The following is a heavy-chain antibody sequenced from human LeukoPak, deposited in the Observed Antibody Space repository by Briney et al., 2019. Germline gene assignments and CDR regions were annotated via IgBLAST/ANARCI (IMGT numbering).Heavy chain of an antibody. J-gene: IGHJ4*02. CDR2: ITNDNYDT. CDR1: GFTFSSYS. CDR3: AREGISRKMDFDY. Sequence: PGGSLRLSCAASGFTFSSYSMSWVRQAPEKGLEWVSSITNDNYDTFYADSVKGRFTISRDESKTTLYLQMKSLRAEDTAVYYCAREGISRKMDFDYWGQGTLVTVSS. V-gene: IGHV3-21*04. D-gene: IGHD2/OR15-2a*01.